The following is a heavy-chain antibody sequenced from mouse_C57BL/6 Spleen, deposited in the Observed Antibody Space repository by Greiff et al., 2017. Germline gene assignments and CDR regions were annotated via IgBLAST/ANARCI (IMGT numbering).Heavy chain of an antibody. Sequence: QVQLQQPGAELVRPGASVKMSCKASGYTFTSYWMHWVKQRPGQGLEWIGKIYPCDSDTNYNEKFKGKATLTVDKSSSTAYMQLSSLTSEDSAVYYCARSYGSSKPAMDYWGQGTSVTVSS. CDR1: GYTFTSYW. J-gene: IGHJ4*01. CDR2: IYPCDSDT. V-gene: IGHV1-69*02. D-gene: IGHD1-1*01. CDR3: ARSYGSSKPAMDY.